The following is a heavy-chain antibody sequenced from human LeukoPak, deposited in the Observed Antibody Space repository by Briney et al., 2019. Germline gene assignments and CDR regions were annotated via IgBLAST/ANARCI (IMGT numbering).Heavy chain of an antibody. D-gene: IGHD6-25*01. Sequence: GGSLRLSCAASGXTVSSNYMSWVRQAPGKGLEWVSSISSHSNYIYYADSVKGRVTISRDNARNSLYLQMNSLRAEDTAVYYCARHAGTAATGYQRASDIWGQGTMVTVPS. J-gene: IGHJ3*02. CDR1: GXTVSSNY. CDR3: ARHAGTAATGYQRASDI. V-gene: IGHV3-21*01. CDR2: ISSHSNYI.